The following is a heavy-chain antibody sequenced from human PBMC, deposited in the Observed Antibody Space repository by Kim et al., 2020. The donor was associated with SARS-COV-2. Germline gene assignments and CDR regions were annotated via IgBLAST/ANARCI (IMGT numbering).Heavy chain of an antibody. V-gene: IGHV4-39*07. D-gene: IGHD2-21*02. Sequence: NPSLKSRVTISVDTSKNQFSLKLSSVTAADTSVYYCARDLSTVVVTAYFDYWGQGTLVTVSS. J-gene: IGHJ4*02. CDR3: ARDLSTVVVTAYFDY.